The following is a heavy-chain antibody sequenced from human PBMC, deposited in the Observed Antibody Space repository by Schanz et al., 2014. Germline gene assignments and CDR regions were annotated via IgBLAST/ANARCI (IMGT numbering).Heavy chain of an antibody. D-gene: IGHD3-22*01. CDR3: ARVHHYDPSGWGYFDY. J-gene: IGHJ4*02. Sequence: GQLAESGGGLVQPGGSLRLSCAVSGFTVSSNHMSWVRQAPGKGLEWVALISNDGSIKYYADSVEGRFTISRDNSRNTLYLQMNSLRTEDTAVYYCARVHHYDPSGWGYFDYWGQGALVTVSS. V-gene: IGHV3-30-3*01. CDR1: GFTVSSNH. CDR2: ISNDGSIK.